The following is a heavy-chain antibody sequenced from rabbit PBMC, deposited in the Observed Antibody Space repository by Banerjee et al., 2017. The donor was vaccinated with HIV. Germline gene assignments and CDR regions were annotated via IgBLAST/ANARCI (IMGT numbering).Heavy chain of an antibody. CDR3: ARDGAGVIGWNFGW. J-gene: IGHJ4*01. Sequence: HLKESGGGLVQPGGSLKLSCKASGFTLSSYYMNWVRQAPGKGLEWIGYIDPVFGITYYANWVNGRFSISRENAQNTVFLQMTSLTAADTATYFCARDGAGVIGWNFGWWGPGTLVTVS. V-gene: IGHV1S7*01. D-gene: IGHD4-2*01. CDR2: IDPVFGIT. CDR1: GFTLSSYY.